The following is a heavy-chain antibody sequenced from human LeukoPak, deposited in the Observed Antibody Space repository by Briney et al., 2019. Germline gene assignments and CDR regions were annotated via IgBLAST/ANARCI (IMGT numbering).Heavy chain of an antibody. D-gene: IGHD2-2*02. CDR2: ISVYNGNT. V-gene: IGHV1-18*01. J-gene: IGHJ4*02. Sequence: ASVKVSCKASGYTFANFGITWVRQAPGQGLEWMGWISVYNGNTNYAQNLQGRVTLTTDTSTSTAYMELRSRRSDDTALYYCRRTCSSSSCYMVHWGQGTLVTVSS. CDR3: RRTCSSSSCYMVH. CDR1: GYTFANFG.